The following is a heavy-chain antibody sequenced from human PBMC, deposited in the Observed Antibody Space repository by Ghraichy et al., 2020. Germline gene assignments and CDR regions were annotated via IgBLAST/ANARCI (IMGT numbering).Heavy chain of an antibody. CDR2: ITPDVSYT. J-gene: IGHJ6*02. CDR3: ARDWRNYGMDV. Sequence: GESLNISCAASGFPFSDYRMHWVRQAPGKGLMWVSHITPDVSYTNYADSVKGRFTNSRDNAKNTLYLEMNSLRAEDTAVYFCARDWRNYGMDVWGQGTTVTVSS. D-gene: IGHD1-14*01. CDR1: GFPFSDYR. V-gene: IGHV3-74*01.